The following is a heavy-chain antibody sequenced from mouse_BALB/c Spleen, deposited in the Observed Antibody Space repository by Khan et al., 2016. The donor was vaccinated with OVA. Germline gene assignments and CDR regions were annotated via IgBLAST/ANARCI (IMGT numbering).Heavy chain of an antibody. V-gene: IGHV1S29*02. D-gene: IGHD1-2*01. CDR3: VRSGYGSFGF. Sequence: VQLQQSGPDLVKPGASVRISCKASGYTFTDYNMDWVKQSHGKSLEWIGYIFPNSGGTGYNQKFNNKATLTVDNSLSTAFMDLRSLTSEDSAVYYGVRSGYGSFGFWGQGTLVTVSA. CDR2: IFPNSGGT. J-gene: IGHJ3*01. CDR1: GYTFTDYN.